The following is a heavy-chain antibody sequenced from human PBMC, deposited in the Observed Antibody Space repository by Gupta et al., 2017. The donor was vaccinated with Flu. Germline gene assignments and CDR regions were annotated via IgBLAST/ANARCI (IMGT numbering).Heavy chain of an antibody. V-gene: IGHV1-2*02. Sequence: ASGYLFTDYYIHWGRQAPGQGPEWMAWINPYTGRTFYAQGRQGRVTVTSDTSLTTAYIELSSLRSDDTAFYYCARAPSIAGWYFDLGGRGTLVTVSS. CDR2: INPYTGRT. J-gene: IGHJ2*01. D-gene: IGHD2-15*01. CDR3: ARAPSIAGWYFDL. CDR1: GYLFTDYY.